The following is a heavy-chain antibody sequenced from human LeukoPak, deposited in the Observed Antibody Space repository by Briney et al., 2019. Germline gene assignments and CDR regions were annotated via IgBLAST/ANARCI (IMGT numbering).Heavy chain of an antibody. J-gene: IGHJ4*02. V-gene: IGHV1-69*13. CDR2: IIPIFGTA. CDR3: ASISSGYSFGPIDY. Sequence: SVKVSCKASGYSFTGYAVNWVRQAPGQGLEWTGGIIPIFGTANYAQKFQGRVTITADESTSTAYMELSSLRSEDTAVYYCASISSGYSFGPIDYWGQGTLVTVSS. CDR1: GYSFTGYA. D-gene: IGHD3-22*01.